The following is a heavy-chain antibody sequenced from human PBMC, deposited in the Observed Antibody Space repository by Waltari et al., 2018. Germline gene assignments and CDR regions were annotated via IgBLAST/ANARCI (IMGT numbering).Heavy chain of an antibody. V-gene: IGHV1-18*01. CDR2: SSGYDDTT. D-gene: IGHD3-10*01. Sequence: QVQLVQSGGEVRRPGASVTVSCKATGYIFTRYGISWVRQAPGQGLEWMGWSSGYDDTTHLPQNLKGRVTMSTDTFTSTVYMDLRSLRSDDTAVYYCARDYYYGSGSSWSDVFDIWGQGTMVTVSS. CDR3: ARDYYYGSGSSWSDVFDI. CDR1: GYIFTRYG. J-gene: IGHJ3*02.